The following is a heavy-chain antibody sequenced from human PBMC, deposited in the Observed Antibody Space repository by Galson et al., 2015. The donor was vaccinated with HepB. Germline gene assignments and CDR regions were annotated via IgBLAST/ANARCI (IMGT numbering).Heavy chain of an antibody. CDR2: INPGGGST. CDR1: GYTFTSYY. Sequence: SVKVSCKASGYTFTSYYMHWVRQAPGQGLEWMGIINPGGGSTNYAQKFQGRVTMTRDTSTSTVYMELSSLRSEDTAVYYCARATVTHAFDIWGQGTMVTVSS. CDR3: ARATVTHAFDI. J-gene: IGHJ3*02. V-gene: IGHV1-46*01. D-gene: IGHD4-17*01.